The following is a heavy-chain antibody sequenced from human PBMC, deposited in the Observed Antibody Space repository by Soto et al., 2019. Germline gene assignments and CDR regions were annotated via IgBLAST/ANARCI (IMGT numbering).Heavy chain of an antibody. CDR1: GFTFGSYW. Sequence: EVQLVESGGGLVQPGGSLRLSCAASGFTFGSYWMTWVRQAPGKGLEWVANINRDGSVKNYVDSVKGRFTVSRDNANGSLYLQMYSLRVEDAAVYYCTRDSSPKYTTYWVDVFDFWGQGTMVTVS. CDR2: INRDGSVK. J-gene: IGHJ3*01. D-gene: IGHD2-2*02. V-gene: IGHV3-7*05. CDR3: TRDSSPKYTTYWVDVFDF.